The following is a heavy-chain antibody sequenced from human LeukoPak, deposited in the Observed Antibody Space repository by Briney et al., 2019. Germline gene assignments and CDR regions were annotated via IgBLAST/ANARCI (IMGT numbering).Heavy chain of an antibody. CDR2: ITSSSDYT. Sequence: GGSLRLSCAASGFTFSDSYISWIRQAPGKGLEWVSYITSSSDYTNYVDSVKGRFTISRDNAKNSLYLRMNSLRAEDTAVYFCATDSGSTYGSSNYWGQGTLVTVSS. CDR1: GFTFSDSY. J-gene: IGHJ4*02. V-gene: IGHV3-11*06. D-gene: IGHD5-18*01. CDR3: ATDSGSTYGSSNY.